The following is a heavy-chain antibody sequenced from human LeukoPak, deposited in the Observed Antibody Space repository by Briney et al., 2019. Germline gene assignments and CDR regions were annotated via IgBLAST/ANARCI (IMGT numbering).Heavy chain of an antibody. CDR1: GGSISSSSYY. V-gene: IGHV4-39*07. Sequence: SETLSLTCTVSGGSISSSSYYWGWIRQPPGKGLEWIGSIYYSESTYYNPSLKSRVTISVDTSKNQFSLKLSSVTAADTAVYYCARGRVHSGSYLGLGPRRIFDYWGQGTLVTVSS. CDR2: IYYSEST. J-gene: IGHJ4*02. CDR3: ARGRVHSGSYLGLGPRRIFDY. D-gene: IGHD1-26*01.